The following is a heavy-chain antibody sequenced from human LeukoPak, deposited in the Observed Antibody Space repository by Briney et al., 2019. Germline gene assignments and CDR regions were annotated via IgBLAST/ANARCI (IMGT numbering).Heavy chain of an antibody. CDR3: ARDPQAAEPWFDP. D-gene: IGHD6-13*01. CDR1: GFTFSSYW. J-gene: IGHJ5*02. V-gene: IGHV3-7*01. CDR2: IKQDGSEK. Sequence: PGGSLRLSCAASGFTFSSYWMTWVRQAPGKGLEWVANIKQDGSEKYYVDSVRGRFTISRDNAKNSLYLQMNSPRAEDTAVYYCARDPQAAEPWFDPWGQGTLVTVSS.